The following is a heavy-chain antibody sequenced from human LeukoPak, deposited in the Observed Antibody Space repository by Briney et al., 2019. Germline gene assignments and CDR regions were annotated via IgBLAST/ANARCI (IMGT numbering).Heavy chain of an antibody. CDR3: AREGDLIAVAGLYYFDY. V-gene: IGHV3-30-3*01. J-gene: IGHJ4*02. D-gene: IGHD6-19*01. CDR2: ISYDGSNK. CDR1: GSTTSNAY. Sequence: GGSLRLSCAVSGSTTSNAYMSWVRQGPGKGLEWVAVISYDGSNKYYADSVKGRFTISRDNSKNTLYLQMNSLRAEDTAVYYCAREGDLIAVAGLYYFDYWGQGTLVTVSS.